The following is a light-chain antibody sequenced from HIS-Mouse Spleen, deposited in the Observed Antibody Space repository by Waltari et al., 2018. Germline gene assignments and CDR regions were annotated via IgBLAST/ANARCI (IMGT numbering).Light chain of an antibody. Sequence: QSALTQPASVSGSPGQSITISCTGTSSDVGSYNLVPWYQQHPCKAPKLLIYEGSKPPSGVSNRFSGSKSGNTASLTISGLQAEDEADYYCCSYAGSSTWVFGGGTKLTVL. CDR2: EGS. CDR3: CSYAGSSTWV. J-gene: IGLJ3*02. CDR1: SSDVGSYNL. V-gene: IGLV2-23*01.